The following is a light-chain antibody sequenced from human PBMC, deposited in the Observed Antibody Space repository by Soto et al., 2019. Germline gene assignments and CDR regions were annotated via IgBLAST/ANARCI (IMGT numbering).Light chain of an antibody. CDR2: GNS. CDR3: QSYDSSLSV. V-gene: IGLV1-40*01. CDR1: SSNIGAGYD. Sequence: QSVLTQPPSVSGAPGQRVTISCTGSSSNIGAGYDVHWYQQLPGTAPKLLIYGNSNRPSGVPDRFSGSKSGTSASLAITGLQAEDEADYYCQSYDSSLSVFGGGTQLIVL. J-gene: IGLJ7*01.